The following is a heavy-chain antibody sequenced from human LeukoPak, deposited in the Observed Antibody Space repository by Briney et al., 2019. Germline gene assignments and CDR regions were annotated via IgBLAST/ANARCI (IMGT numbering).Heavy chain of an antibody. CDR3: ARVAPQAYGMDV. Sequence: GGSLRLSCAASGFTFSSYSMNWVRQAPGKGLEWVSSISSSSSYIYYADSVKGRFTISRDNAKNSLYLQMNSLRAEDTAVYYCARVAPQAYGMDVWGQGTTVTVSS. CDR1: GFTFSSYS. V-gene: IGHV3-21*01. J-gene: IGHJ6*02. CDR2: ISSSSSYI.